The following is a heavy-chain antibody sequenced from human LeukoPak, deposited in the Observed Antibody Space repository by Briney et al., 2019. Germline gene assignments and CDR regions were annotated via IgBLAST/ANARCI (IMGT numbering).Heavy chain of an antibody. J-gene: IGHJ4*02. D-gene: IGHD1-1*01. V-gene: IGHV4-4*02. Sequence: SGTLSLTCAVSGGSISSNNWWGWVRRPPGKGLEWIGEIYHSGSPNYNPSLKSRVTISVDKSRNHFSLNLSSVTAADTAVYYCARVNINNWHSCDYWGQGTLVTVSS. CDR1: GGSISSNNW. CDR3: ARVNINNWHSCDY. CDR2: IYHSGSP.